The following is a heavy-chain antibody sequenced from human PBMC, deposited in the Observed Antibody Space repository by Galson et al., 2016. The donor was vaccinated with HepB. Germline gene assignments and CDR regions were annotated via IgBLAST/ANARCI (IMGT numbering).Heavy chain of an antibody. CDR2: INWNGGST. CDR1: GFTFDDYG. Sequence: SLRLSCAASGFTFDDYGLRWVRQTPERGLEWVSGINWNGGSTGYADSVKGRFTISRDNAKNSLYLQMNSLRAEDTALYYCARGMSHDYGVSADYWGQGTLVTVSS. D-gene: IGHD4-17*01. CDR3: ARGMSHDYGVSADY. J-gene: IGHJ4*02. V-gene: IGHV3-20*04.